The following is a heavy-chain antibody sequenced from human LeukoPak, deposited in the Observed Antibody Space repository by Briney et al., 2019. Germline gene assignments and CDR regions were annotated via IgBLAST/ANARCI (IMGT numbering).Heavy chain of an antibody. CDR3: ARSEDSSGYYYWFDP. CDR2: IWYDGSNK. D-gene: IGHD3-22*01. Sequence: GGSLRLSCAASGFTFSSFGMHWVRQAPGKGLEWVAIIWYDGSNKYHADSVKGRFTISRDNSKNTLDLHMNSLRAEDTAMYYCARSEDSSGYYYWFDPWGQGTLSPSPQ. CDR1: GFTFSSFG. J-gene: IGHJ5*02. V-gene: IGHV3-33*01.